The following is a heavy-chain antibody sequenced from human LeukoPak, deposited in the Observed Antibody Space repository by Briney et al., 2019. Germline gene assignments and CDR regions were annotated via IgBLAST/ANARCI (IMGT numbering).Heavy chain of an antibody. J-gene: IGHJ4*02. CDR3: ARADPSGYFDY. D-gene: IGHD1-26*01. CDR1: GYTFTGYY. V-gene: IGHV1-2*02. CDR2: INPDSGGT. Sequence: ASVKVSCKASGYTFTGYYMHWVRQAPGQGLEWMGWINPDSGGTNYAQKFQGRVTITRNTSISTAYMELSSLRSEDTAVYYCARADPSGYFDYWGQGTLVTVSS.